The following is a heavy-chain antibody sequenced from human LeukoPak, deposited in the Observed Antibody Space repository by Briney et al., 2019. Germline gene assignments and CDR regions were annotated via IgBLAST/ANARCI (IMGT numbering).Heavy chain of an antibody. J-gene: IGHJ4*02. Sequence: HPGGSLRLSCEGSAFIFSGHWMNWVRQTPGKGLEWVSTTSGGGGSTYYADSVKGRFTISRDNSKNTLYLQMNSLRAEDTAVYYCAKIPIRGYSYTRSYWGQGTLVTVSS. CDR3: AKIPIRGYSYTRSY. D-gene: IGHD5-18*01. V-gene: IGHV3-23*01. CDR1: AFIFSGHW. CDR2: TSGGGGST.